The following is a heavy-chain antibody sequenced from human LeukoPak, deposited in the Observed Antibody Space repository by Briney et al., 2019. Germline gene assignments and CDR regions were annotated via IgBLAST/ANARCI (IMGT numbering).Heavy chain of an antibody. Sequence: GGSLRLSCAASGFTFSSHWMHWVRQAPGKGLVWVSRINTDGRATSYADSVKGRFTISRDNAKNSLYLQMNSLRVEDTAVYYCARDKDVYFDYWGQGTLVTVSS. CDR1: GFTFSSHW. J-gene: IGHJ4*02. CDR3: ARDKDVYFDY. CDR2: INTDGRAT. V-gene: IGHV3-74*01.